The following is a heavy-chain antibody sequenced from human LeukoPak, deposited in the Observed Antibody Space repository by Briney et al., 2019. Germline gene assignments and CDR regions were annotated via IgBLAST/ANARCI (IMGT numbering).Heavy chain of an antibody. V-gene: IGHV3-48*03. CDR2: ISSSGSTI. Sequence: PGGSLRLSCAASGFTFSSYEMNWVRQAPGKGLEWVSYISSSGSTIYYADSVKGRFTISRDNAKNSLYLQMNSLRAEDTAVYYCAGAPGSSGYPEYFQHWGQGTLVTVSS. J-gene: IGHJ1*01. CDR3: AGAPGSSGYPEYFQH. CDR1: GFTFSSYE. D-gene: IGHD3-22*01.